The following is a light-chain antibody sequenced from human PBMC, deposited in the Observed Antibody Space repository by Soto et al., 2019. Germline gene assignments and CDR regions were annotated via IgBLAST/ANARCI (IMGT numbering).Light chain of an antibody. J-gene: IGKJ4*01. V-gene: IGKV1-12*01. CDR3: QQANSFPLT. CDR2: PAS. Sequence: DIQMTQSPSSVSASVGDRVTITCRASQGISTCLAWYQQKPGKAPNVLIHPASSLQSGVPSRFSGSGSGTDFTLTISSLQPEDFATYYCQQANSFPLTFGGGTKVEIK. CDR1: QGISTC.